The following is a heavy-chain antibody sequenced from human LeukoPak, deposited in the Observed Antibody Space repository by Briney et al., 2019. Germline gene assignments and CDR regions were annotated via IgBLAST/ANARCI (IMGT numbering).Heavy chain of an antibody. D-gene: IGHD3-3*01. J-gene: IGHJ4*02. CDR3: ARVDYFSALDY. Sequence: SETLSLTCAVYGGSFSGYYWSWIRQPPGKGLEWIGEINHSGSTNYNPSLKSRVTISVDTSKNQFSLKLSSVTAADTAVYYCARVDYFSALDYWGQGTLVTVSS. V-gene: IGHV4-34*01. CDR1: GGSFSGYY. CDR2: INHSGST.